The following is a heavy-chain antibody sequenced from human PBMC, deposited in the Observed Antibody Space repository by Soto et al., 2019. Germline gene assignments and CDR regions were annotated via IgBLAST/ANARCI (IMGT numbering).Heavy chain of an antibody. CDR1: GGSISTFY. J-gene: IGHJ4*02. D-gene: IGHD6-19*01. CDR3: ARQYTSANFFDY. CDR2: IYDSETT. Sequence: SETLSLTCTVSGGSISTFYWSWIRQSPGKGLEWIGYIYDSETTHYNTSLKNPVTISVDTSKNQFSLKLTSVTAADTGVYYCARQYTSANFFDYWGQGILVTVS. V-gene: IGHV4-59*08.